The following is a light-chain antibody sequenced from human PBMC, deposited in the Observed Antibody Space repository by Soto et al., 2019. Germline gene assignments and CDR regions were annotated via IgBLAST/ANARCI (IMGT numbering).Light chain of an antibody. CDR1: QDITNY. V-gene: IGKV1-27*01. CDR3: QKYDRVPGT. CDR2: AAS. Sequence: DIQMTQSPSSPSASVGDRVTITCRASQDITNYLAWYQQKPGNVPKLLIYAASTLQSGVPSRFSGSGSGTDFTLTISSLQPEDVATYYCQKYDRVPGTFGQGTKVEIK. J-gene: IGKJ1*01.